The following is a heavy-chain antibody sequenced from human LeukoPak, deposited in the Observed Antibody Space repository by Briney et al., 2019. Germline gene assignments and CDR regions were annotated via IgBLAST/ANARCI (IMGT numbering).Heavy chain of an antibody. CDR1: GFTFSSYS. J-gene: IGHJ5*02. D-gene: IGHD3-10*01. V-gene: IGHV3-30*03. Sequence: GGSLRLSCAASGFTFSSYSMNWVRQAPGKGLEWVAVISYDGSNKYYADSVKGRFTISRDNSKNTLYLQMNSLRAEDTAVYYCARDRGMRNWFDPWGQGTLVTVSS. CDR3: ARDRGMRNWFDP. CDR2: ISYDGSNK.